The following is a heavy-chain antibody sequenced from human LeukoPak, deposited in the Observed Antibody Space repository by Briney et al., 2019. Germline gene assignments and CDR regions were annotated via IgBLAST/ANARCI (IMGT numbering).Heavy chain of an antibody. CDR3: AKDRGDYGDTKRGFDY. CDR2: ISGSGTST. CDR1: GFTFRSYA. J-gene: IGHJ4*02. V-gene: IGHV3-23*01. D-gene: IGHD4-17*01. Sequence: GGSLRLSCAASGFTFRSYAVSWVRQAPGKGLEWVSTISGSGTSTYYADPVKGHFTLSRDNTKNTLNLQMNSLRAEDTAVYFCAKDRGDYGDTKRGFDYWGQGALVTVSS.